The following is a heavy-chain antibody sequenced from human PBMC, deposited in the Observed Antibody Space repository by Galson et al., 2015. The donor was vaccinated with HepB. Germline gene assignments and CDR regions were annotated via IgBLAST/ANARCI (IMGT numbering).Heavy chain of an antibody. CDR3: ARVEGINSSWGVGFDY. Sequence: ETLSLTCTVSGGSISSYYWSWIRQPPGKGLEWIGYIYYSGSTNYNPSLKSRVTISVDTSKNQFSLKLSSVTAADTAVYYCARVEGINSSWGVGFDYWGQGTLVTVSS. D-gene: IGHD6-13*01. J-gene: IGHJ4*02. V-gene: IGHV4-59*01. CDR1: GGSISSYY. CDR2: IYYSGST.